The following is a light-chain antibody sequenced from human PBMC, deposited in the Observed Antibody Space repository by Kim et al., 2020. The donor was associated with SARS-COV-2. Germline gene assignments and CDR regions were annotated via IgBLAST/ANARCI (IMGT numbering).Light chain of an antibody. CDR2: RDN. J-gene: IGLJ2*01. V-gene: IGLV10-54*01. CDR1: SNNVGNQG. CDR3: SAWDTSLNAVV. Sequence: QAGLTQPPSVSKGLRQTATLTCTGNSNNVGNQGAAWLQQHQGQPPKLLSYRDNNRPSGISERLSASRSGNTASLTITGLQAEDEADYYCSAWDTSLNAVVFGGGTQLTVL.